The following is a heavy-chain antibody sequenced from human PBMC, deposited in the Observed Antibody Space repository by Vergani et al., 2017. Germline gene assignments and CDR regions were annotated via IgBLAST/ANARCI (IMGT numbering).Heavy chain of an antibody. CDR1: GFTFSSYG. J-gene: IGHJ6*03. Sequence: QVQLVESGGGVVQPGGSLRLSCAASGFTFSSYGMHWVRQAPGKGLEWVAFIRYDGSNKYYADSVKGRFTISRDNSKNTLYLQMNSLRAEDTAVYYCARSRNAVAAFDYYYYYMDVWGKGTTVTVSS. CDR3: ARSRNAVAAFDYYYYYMDV. CDR2: IRYDGSNK. D-gene: IGHD6-19*01. V-gene: IGHV3-30*02.